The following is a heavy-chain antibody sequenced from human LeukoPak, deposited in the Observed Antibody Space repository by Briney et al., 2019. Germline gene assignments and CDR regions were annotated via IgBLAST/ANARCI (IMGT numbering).Heavy chain of an antibody. Sequence: ASVKVSCKASGYTFTSYGISWVRQAPGQGLEWMGWISAYNGNTNYAQKLQGRVTMTTDTSTSTAYMGLRSLRSDDTAVYYCARAPLYYYYGMDVWGQGTTVTVSS. CDR3: ARAPLYYYYGMDV. V-gene: IGHV1-18*01. J-gene: IGHJ6*02. CDR2: ISAYNGNT. CDR1: GYTFTSYG.